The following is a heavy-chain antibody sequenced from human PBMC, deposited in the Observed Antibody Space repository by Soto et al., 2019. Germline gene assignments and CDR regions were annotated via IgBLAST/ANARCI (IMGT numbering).Heavy chain of an antibody. V-gene: IGHV3-23*01. D-gene: IGHD3-3*01. CDR2: ISGSGGST. CDR3: AKDRGATYYDFWSGPDGFQNWFDP. Sequence: GGSLRLSCAASGFTFSSYAMSWVRQAPGKGLEWVSAISGSGGSTYYADSVKGRFTISRDNSKNTLYIQMNSLRAEDTALYYCAKDRGATYYDFWSGPDGFQNWFDPWGQGTLVTVSS. J-gene: IGHJ5*02. CDR1: GFTFSSYA.